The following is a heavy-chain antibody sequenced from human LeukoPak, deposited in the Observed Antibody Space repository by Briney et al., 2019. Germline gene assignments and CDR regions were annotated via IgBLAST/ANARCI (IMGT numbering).Heavy chain of an antibody. CDR2: INHSGST. V-gene: IGHV4-34*01. D-gene: IGHD3-10*01. CDR1: GGSFSGYY. Sequence: SETLSLTRAVYGGSFSGYYWSWIRQPPGKGLEWIGEINHSGSTNYNPSLKSRVTISVDTSKNQFSLKLSSVTAADTAVYYCARGRMALLWFGELLPPPTNYYGMDVWGQGTTVTVSS. CDR3: ARGRMALLWFGELLPPPTNYYGMDV. J-gene: IGHJ6*02.